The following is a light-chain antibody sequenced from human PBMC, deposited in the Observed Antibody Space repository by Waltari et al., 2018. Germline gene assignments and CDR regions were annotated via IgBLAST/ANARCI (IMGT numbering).Light chain of an antibody. CDR1: SSDVGAYNY. Sequence: QSALTQPRPVSGSPGQSVPISCTGTSSDVGAYNYVPWYQHHPGKAPKLMIYDVNKRPSGVPDRFSGSKSGNTASLTISGLQAEDEADYHCCSYAGSSLHYVFGTVTKVTVL. J-gene: IGLJ1*01. CDR3: CSYAGSSLHYV. V-gene: IGLV2-11*01. CDR2: DVN.